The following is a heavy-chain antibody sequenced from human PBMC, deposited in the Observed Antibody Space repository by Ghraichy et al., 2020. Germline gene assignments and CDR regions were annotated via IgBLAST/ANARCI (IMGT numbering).Heavy chain of an antibody. V-gene: IGHV4-34*01. CDR1: GGSFSGYY. CDR2: INHSGST. D-gene: IGHD3-22*01. Sequence: SQTLSLTCAVYGGSFSGYYWSWIRQPPGKGLEWIGEINHSGSTNYNPSLKSRVTISVDTSKNQFSLKLSSVTAADTAVYYCARAPARYDSSRGSLNYWGQGTLVTVSS. CDR3: ARAPARYDSSRGSLNY. J-gene: IGHJ4*02.